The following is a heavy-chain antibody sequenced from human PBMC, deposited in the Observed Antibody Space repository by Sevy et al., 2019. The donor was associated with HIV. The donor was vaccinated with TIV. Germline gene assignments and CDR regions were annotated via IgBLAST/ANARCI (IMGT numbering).Heavy chain of an antibody. Sequence: ASVKVSCKASGGTFSSYAISWVRQAPGQGREGMGGIIPIFGTANYAQKFQGRVTITADESTSTDYMELSSLRYEDTVVYYCAREGCTGGVCYSHDYYYGMDVWGQGTPVTVSS. V-gene: IGHV1-69*13. CDR3: AREGCTGGVCYSHDYYYGMDV. CDR2: IIPIFGTA. D-gene: IGHD2-8*02. J-gene: IGHJ6*02. CDR1: GGTFSSYA.